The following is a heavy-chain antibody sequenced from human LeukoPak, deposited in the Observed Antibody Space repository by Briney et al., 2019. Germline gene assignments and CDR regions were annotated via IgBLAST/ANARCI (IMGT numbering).Heavy chain of an antibody. CDR2: ISSSSSYI. V-gene: IGHV3-21*01. D-gene: IGHD3-10*01. CDR3: ARGQLYYYGSGSYYAYPDY. CDR1: GFTFSSYS. J-gene: IGHJ4*02. Sequence: PGGSLRLSCAASGFTFSSYSMNWVRQAPGKGLEWVSSISSSSSYIYYADSVKGRFTISRDNAKNSLYLQMNSLRAEDTAVYYCARGQLYYYGSGSYYAYPDYWGQGTLVTVSS.